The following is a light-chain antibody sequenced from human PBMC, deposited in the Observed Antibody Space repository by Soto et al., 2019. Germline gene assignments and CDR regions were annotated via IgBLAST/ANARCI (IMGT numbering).Light chain of an antibody. Sequence: QSVLTRPASVSGSPGQSIAISCTGTSSDVGTYDYVSWYQQYPDKAPKLIIYEVTQRPSGVSNRFSGSKSGNTASLTISGLQAEDEADYYCSSHTSLNTRVFGTGTKVTVL. CDR2: EVT. CDR3: SSHTSLNTRV. CDR1: SSDVGTYDY. J-gene: IGLJ1*01. V-gene: IGLV2-14*01.